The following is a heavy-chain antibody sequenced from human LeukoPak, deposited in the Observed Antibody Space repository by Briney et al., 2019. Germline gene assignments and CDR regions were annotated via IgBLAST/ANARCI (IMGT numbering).Heavy chain of an antibody. CDR3: ASRSLGRSPDY. D-gene: IGHD1-26*01. CDR2: ISDDGTKK. V-gene: IGHV3-30-3*01. CDR1: GFTFRSYA. J-gene: IGHJ4*02. Sequence: GGSLTLSCAASGFTFRSYAMHWVRQAPGKGLEWVAVISDDGTKKYYADSVRGRFTISRDNSKHLVYLQMSSLRAEDTAVYYCASRSLGRSPDYWGQGTPVTVSS.